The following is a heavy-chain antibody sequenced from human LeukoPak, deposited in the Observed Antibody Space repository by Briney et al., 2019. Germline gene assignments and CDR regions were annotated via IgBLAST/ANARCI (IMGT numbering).Heavy chain of an antibody. D-gene: IGHD3-10*01. CDR1: GFTFSRYW. Sequence: GGSLRLSCVASGFTFSRYWMHWVRQAPGKGLVWVSRINSDGRSTNYADSVKGRFSISRDNAENTLYLQMNSLRAEDTALYYCAITYYYGSGSYYNGLDYWGQGTLVTVSS. CDR2: INSDGRST. CDR3: AITYYYGSGSYYNGLDY. J-gene: IGHJ4*02. V-gene: IGHV3-74*01.